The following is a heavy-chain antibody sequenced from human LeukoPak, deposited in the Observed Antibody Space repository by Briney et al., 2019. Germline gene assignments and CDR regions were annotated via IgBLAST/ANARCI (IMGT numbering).Heavy chain of an antibody. Sequence: SETLSLTWTVSGGSISNYYWSWIRQPPGKGLEWIGYIYYSGSTNYNPSLKSRVAISVDTSKNQFSLKLSSVTAADTAVYYCARAYCSGGSCYSKYFDYWGQGTLVTVSS. CDR3: ARAYCSGGSCYSKYFDY. V-gene: IGHV4-59*01. CDR1: GGSISNYY. J-gene: IGHJ4*02. CDR2: IYYSGST. D-gene: IGHD2-15*01.